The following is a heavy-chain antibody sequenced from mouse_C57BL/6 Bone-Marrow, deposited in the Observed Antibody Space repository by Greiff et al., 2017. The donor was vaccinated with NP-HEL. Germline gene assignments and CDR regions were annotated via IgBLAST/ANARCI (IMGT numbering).Heavy chain of an antibody. V-gene: IGHV14-4*01. CDR3: TTYAYDGYSAY. CDR1: GFNIKDNY. CDR2: IDPENGDT. J-gene: IGHJ3*01. Sequence: VQLQQSGAELVRPGASVKLSCTASGFNIKDNYMHWVKQRPEQGLEWIGWIDPENGDTEYASKFQGKATITADTSSNTAYLQLSSLTSEDTAVYYCTTYAYDGYSAYWGQGTLVTVSA. D-gene: IGHD2-3*01.